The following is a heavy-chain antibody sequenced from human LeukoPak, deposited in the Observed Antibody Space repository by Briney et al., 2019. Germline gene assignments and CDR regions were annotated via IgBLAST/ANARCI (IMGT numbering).Heavy chain of an antibody. D-gene: IGHD2-2*01. CDR1: GGSISSYY. V-gene: IGHV4-59*01. CDR3: ARDRVVPAATSYYYYGMDV. J-gene: IGHJ6*02. CDR2: IYYSGST. Sequence: SETLSLTCTVSGGSISSYYWSWIRQPPGKGLEWIGYIYYSGSTNYNPSLKSRVTISVDTSKNQFSLKLSSVTAAHTTVCYCARDRVVPAATSYYYYGMDVWGQGTTVTVSS.